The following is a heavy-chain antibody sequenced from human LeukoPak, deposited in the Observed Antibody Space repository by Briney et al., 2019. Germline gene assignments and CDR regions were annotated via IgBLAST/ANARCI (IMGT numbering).Heavy chain of an antibody. D-gene: IGHD2-2*01. Sequence: SETLSLTCTVSGGSISSSSYYWGWIRQPPGKGLEWIGSIYYSGSTYYNPSLKSRVTISVDTSKNQFSLKLSSVTAADTAVYYCARHRQGYCSSTSCYEYDYWGQGTLVTVSS. V-gene: IGHV4-39*01. J-gene: IGHJ4*02. CDR2: IYYSGST. CDR1: GGSISSSSYY. CDR3: ARHRQGYCSSTSCYEYDY.